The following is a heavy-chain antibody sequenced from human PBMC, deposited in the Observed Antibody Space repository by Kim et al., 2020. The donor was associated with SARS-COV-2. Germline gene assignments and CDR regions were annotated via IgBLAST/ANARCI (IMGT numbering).Heavy chain of an antibody. V-gene: IGHV3-23*01. CDR2: ISGSGGST. Sequence: GGSLRLSCAASGFTFSSYARSWVRQAPGKGLEWVAAISGSGGSTYYADSVKGRFTNSRDNSKNTLYLQMNSLRAEDTALYYCAKDRQRTDYGGTTENYWGQGTLVTVSS. D-gene: IGHD4-17*01. CDR3: AKDRQRTDYGGTTENY. J-gene: IGHJ4*02. CDR1: GFTFSSYA.